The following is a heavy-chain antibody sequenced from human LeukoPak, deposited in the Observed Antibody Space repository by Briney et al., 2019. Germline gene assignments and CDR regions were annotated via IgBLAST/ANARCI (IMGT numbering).Heavy chain of an antibody. CDR2: ISAYNGNT. J-gene: IGHJ3*02. CDR1: GYTFTSYG. CDR3: ARDRKAYYDFWSGDDAFDI. V-gene: IGHV1-18*01. D-gene: IGHD3-3*01. Sequence: ASVKVSCKASGYTFTSYGISWVRQAPGQGLEWMGWISAYNGNTNYAQKLQGRVTMTTDTSTSTAYMELRRLRSDDTAVYYCARDRKAYYDFWSGDDAFDIWGQGTMVTVSS.